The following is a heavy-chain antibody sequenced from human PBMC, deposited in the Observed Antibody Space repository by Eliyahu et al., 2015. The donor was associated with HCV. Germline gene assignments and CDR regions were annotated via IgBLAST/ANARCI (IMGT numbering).Heavy chain of an antibody. CDR3: ARHYDFPYCTNGVCYWGAFDY. V-gene: IGHV5-51*01. CDR1: GYSFTSYW. Sequence: EVQLVQSGAEVKKPGESLKISCKGSGYSFTSYWIGWVRQMPGKGLEWMGIIYPGDSDTRYSPSFQGQVTISADKSISTAYLQWSSLKASDTAMYYCARHYDFPYCTNGVCYWGAFDYWGQGTLVTVSS. CDR2: IYPGDSDT. J-gene: IGHJ4*02. D-gene: IGHD2-8*01.